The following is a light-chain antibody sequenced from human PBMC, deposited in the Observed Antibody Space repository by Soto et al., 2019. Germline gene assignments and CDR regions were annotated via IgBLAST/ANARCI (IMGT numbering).Light chain of an antibody. CDR2: EVS. J-gene: IGLJ2*01. V-gene: IGLV2-14*01. CDR3: SSYTSSSTLVV. CDR1: SSDVGGYNY. Sequence: QSVLTQPDSVSGSPGQSITISCTGTSSDVGGYNYVSWYQQHPGKAPKLMIYEVSNRPSGVSNRFSGSKSGNTASLTISGLQAEDEADYYCSSYTSSSTLVVFGGGTKVTVL.